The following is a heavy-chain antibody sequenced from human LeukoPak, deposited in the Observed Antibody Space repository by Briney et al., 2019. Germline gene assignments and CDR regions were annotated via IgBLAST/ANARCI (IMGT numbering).Heavy chain of an antibody. CDR1: GVSFDDYY. CDR3: TRMTTGHDY. V-gene: IGHV4-34*01. CDR2: INHSGYT. D-gene: IGHD4-17*01. Sequence: SETLSLTCAVSGVSFDDYYWSWVRQTPGKGLEWIGEINHSGYTNDNPSLKSRVTLSIDTSRKQFSLNLRSVTVADAGTYYCTRMTTGHDYWGQGTLVTVSS. J-gene: IGHJ4*02.